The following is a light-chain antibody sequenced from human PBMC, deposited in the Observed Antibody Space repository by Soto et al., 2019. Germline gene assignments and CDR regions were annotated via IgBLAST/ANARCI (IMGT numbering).Light chain of an antibody. V-gene: IGKV3-11*01. CDR3: QQRSDWPLT. CDR1: QSVDSD. CDR2: DAS. J-gene: IGKJ4*01. Sequence: EIVLTQSPATLSLSPGERAALSCRASQSVDSDLAWYQQKPGQAPRLLIYDASNRATGIPARFIGSGSGTDFTLTVSSLEPEDFAVYYCQQRSDWPLTFGGGTKVDIK.